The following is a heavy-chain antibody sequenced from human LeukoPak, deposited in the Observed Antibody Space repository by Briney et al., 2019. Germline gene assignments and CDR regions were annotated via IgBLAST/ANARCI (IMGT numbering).Heavy chain of an antibody. D-gene: IGHD3-16*01. CDR1: GFNFSSYA. CDR2: ISGSGGST. V-gene: IGHV3-23*01. J-gene: IGHJ4*02. CDR3: ADRMGEQPLLGY. Sequence: PGGSLRLSCAATGFNFSSYAMSWVRQAPGKGLEWVSAISGSGGSTYYADSVKGRFTISRDNSKNTLYLQMNSLRAEDTAVYYCADRMGEQPLLGYWGQGTLVTVSS.